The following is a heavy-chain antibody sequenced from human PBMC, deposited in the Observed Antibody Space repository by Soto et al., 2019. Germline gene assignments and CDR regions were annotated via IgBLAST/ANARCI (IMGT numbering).Heavy chain of an antibody. J-gene: IGHJ5*02. CDR1: GFTFSTYW. V-gene: IGHV3-74*01. CDR2: INSDASHT. D-gene: IGHD2-2*01. CDR3: FRDGHGITPSCYGNWFGP. Sequence: GGSLRLSCAASGFTFSTYWMHWIRQVPGKGLEWVSRINSDASHTYYADSVKGRFTISRDNAKNTLHLEMNSLRAEDTAVYYCFRDGHGITPSCYGNWFGPGGQGTLVTVSS.